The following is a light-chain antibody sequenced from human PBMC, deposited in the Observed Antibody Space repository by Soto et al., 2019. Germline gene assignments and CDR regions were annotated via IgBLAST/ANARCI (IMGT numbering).Light chain of an antibody. J-gene: IGLJ3*02. CDR3: AAWDDSLSGGG. CDR1: SSNIGSNY. Sequence: QAVVTQPPSASGTPGQRVTISCSGSSSNIGSNYVYWYQQLPGTAPKLLIYRNNQRPSGVPDRFSGSKSGTSASLAISGLRSGDEADYYCAAWDDSLSGGGFGGGTKLTVL. CDR2: RNN. V-gene: IGLV1-47*01.